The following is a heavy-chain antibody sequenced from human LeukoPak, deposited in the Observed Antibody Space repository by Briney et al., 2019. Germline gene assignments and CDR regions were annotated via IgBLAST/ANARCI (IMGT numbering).Heavy chain of an antibody. CDR3: AKQSSWSGFDY. CDR1: GFTFDDYA. Sequence: PGGSLRLSCAASGFTFDDYAMHWVRQAPGKGLEWVSGISWNSGSIGYADSVKGRFTISRDNAKNSLYLQMNSLRAEDMALYYCAKQSSWSGFDYWGQGTLVTVSS. J-gene: IGHJ4*02. CDR2: ISWNSGSI. V-gene: IGHV3-9*03. D-gene: IGHD3-3*01.